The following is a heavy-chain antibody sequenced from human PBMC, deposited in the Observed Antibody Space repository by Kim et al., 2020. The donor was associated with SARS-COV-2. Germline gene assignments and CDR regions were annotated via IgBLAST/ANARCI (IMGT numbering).Heavy chain of an antibody. CDR1: GFTFSSYA. Sequence: GGSLRLSCAASGFTFSSYAMSWVRQAPGKGLEWVSAISGSGGSTYYADSVKGRFTISRDNSKNTLYLQMNSLRAEDTAVYYCAKEGITMIVVVYYFDYWGQGTLVTVSS. V-gene: IGHV3-23*01. J-gene: IGHJ4*02. CDR2: ISGSGGST. CDR3: AKEGITMIVVVYYFDY. D-gene: IGHD3-22*01.